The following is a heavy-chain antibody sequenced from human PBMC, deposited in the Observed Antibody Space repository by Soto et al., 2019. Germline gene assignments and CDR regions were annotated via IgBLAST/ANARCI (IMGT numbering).Heavy chain of an antibody. Sequence: EVPLVESGGGLVQPGGSLRLSCAASGVTVSNNYMSWVRQAPGKGLEWVSVIYSGGRTYYADSVKGRFIISRDSSKNTLYLQMNSLRAEDTAVYYCARDTYDDYRGQGTLVTVSS. D-gene: IGHD3-3*01. CDR3: ARDTYDDY. CDR1: GVTVSNNY. J-gene: IGHJ4*02. V-gene: IGHV3-66*01. CDR2: IYSGGRT.